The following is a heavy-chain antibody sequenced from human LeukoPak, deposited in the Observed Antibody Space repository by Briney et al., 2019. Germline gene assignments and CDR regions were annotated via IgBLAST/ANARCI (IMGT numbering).Heavy chain of an antibody. Sequence: SETLSLTCTVSGGSISSYYWSWIRQPPGKGLEWIGYIYYSGSTNYNPSLKSRVTISVDTSKNQFSLKLSSATAADTAMYYCARSPGGGSCGIVFDGGGQGTMVTVSS. CDR1: GGSISSYY. CDR2: IYYSGST. V-gene: IGHV4-59*08. CDR3: ARSPGGGSCGIVFDG. D-gene: IGHD1-26*01. J-gene: IGHJ3*01.